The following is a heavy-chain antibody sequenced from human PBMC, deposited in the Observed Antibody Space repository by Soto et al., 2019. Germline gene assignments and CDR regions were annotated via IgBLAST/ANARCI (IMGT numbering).Heavy chain of an antibody. V-gene: IGHV1-69*13. CDR1: GGTFSSYA. CDR3: AIIAAAGGLSDPTDDY. D-gene: IGHD6-13*01. CDR2: IIPIFGTA. J-gene: IGHJ4*02. Sequence: ALVKVSCKASGGTFSSYAISWVRQAPGQGLEWMGGIIPIFGTANYAQKFQGRVTITADESTSTAYMELSSLRSEDTAVYYCAIIAAAGGLSDPTDDYWGQGTLVTVSS.